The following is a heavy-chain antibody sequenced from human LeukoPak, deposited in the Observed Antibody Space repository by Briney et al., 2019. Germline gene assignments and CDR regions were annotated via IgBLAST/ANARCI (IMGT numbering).Heavy chain of an antibody. V-gene: IGHV4-34*01. CDR3: ARALLAAFPSSGWYLRSHPTDY. CDR1: GGSFSGYY. J-gene: IGHJ4*02. CDR2: INHSGST. Sequence: ASETLSLTCAVYGGSFSGYYWSWIRQPPGKGLEWIGEINHSGSTNYNPSLKSRVTISVDTSKNQFSLKLSSVTAADTAVYYCARALLAAFPSSGWYLRSHPTDYWGQGTQVTVSS. D-gene: IGHD6-19*01.